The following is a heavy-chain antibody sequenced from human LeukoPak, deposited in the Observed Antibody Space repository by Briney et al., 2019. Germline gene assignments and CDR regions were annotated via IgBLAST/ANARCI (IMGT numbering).Heavy chain of an antibody. Sequence: SEALSLTCTVSGGSISSGGYYWSWIRQHPGKGLEWIGYIYYSGSTYYNPSLKSRVTISVDTSKNQFSLKLSSATAADTAVYYCARASGSYRLIDYWGQGTLVTVSS. J-gene: IGHJ4*02. D-gene: IGHD1-26*01. V-gene: IGHV4-31*03. CDR2: IYYSGST. CDR1: GGSISSGGYY. CDR3: ARASGSYRLIDY.